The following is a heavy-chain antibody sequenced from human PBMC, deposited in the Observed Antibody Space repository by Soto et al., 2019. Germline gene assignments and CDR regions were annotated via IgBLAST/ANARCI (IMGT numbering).Heavy chain of an antibody. CDR1: GSSISGFY. V-gene: IGHV4-59*01. Sequence: QVQLQESGPGLVKPSETLSLTCTVSGSSISGFYRSWVRQPPGKGLEWIGYVYYSGTHNYNPSLKSRLTISIDTPKNQFSLKLSSVTAADTAVYYCARVQMATLYFDSWGQGTLVTVSS. D-gene: IGHD5-12*01. J-gene: IGHJ4*02. CDR2: VYYSGTH. CDR3: ARVQMATLYFDS.